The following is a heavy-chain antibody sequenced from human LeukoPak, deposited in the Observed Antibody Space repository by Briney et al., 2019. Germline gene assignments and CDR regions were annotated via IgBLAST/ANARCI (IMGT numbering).Heavy chain of an antibody. Sequence: PGRSLRLSCAASGFTFSSYAMHWVRQAPGKGLEWVAVISYDGSNKYYADSVKGRFTISRDNSKNTLYLQMNSLRAEDTAVYYCARDRNGRNTFDYWGQGTLVTVSS. J-gene: IGHJ4*02. CDR1: GFTFSSYA. CDR2: ISYDGSNK. CDR3: ARDRNGRNTFDY. V-gene: IGHV3-30-3*01. D-gene: IGHD1-14*01.